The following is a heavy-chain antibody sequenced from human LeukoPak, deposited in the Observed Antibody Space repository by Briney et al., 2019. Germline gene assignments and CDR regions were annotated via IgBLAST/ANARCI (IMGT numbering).Heavy chain of an antibody. D-gene: IGHD1-1*01. CDR1: GFTFSSYS. CDR3: GSLLGNDARRFDY. Sequence: GGSLRLSCAASGFTFSSYSMNWVRQAQGKGLEWVSSISSSSSYISYTDSVKGRFTISRDNAKNSLYLQMNSLRAEDTAVYYCGSLLGNDARRFDYWGQGTLVTVSS. J-gene: IGHJ4*02. V-gene: IGHV3-21*01. CDR2: ISSSSSYI.